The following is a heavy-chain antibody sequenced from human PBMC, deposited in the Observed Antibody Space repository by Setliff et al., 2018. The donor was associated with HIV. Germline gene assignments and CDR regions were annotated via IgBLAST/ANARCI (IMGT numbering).Heavy chain of an antibody. D-gene: IGHD7-27*01. CDR1: GGSISNGNYY. CDR3: ARGGTGDDIFHI. J-gene: IGHJ3*02. V-gene: IGHV4-31*03. Sequence: SETLSLPCTVSGGSISNGNYYWTWIRHHPGKGLEWIGYIHYTGSTYYNPSLKSRLTISVDTSKDQFSLKLNSVTAADTAVYYCARGGTGDDIFHIWGQGTMVTVSS. CDR2: IHYTGST.